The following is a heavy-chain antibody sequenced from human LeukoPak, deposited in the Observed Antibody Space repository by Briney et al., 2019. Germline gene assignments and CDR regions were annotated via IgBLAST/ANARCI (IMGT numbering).Heavy chain of an antibody. CDR2: ISGSGGST. V-gene: IGHV3-23*01. J-gene: IGHJ4*02. CDR3: AEPGAYSSGF. D-gene: IGHD6-19*01. Sequence: PGRSLRLSCAASGFTFDDYAMHWVRQAPGKGLEWVSAISGSGGSTYYADSVKGRFTISRDNSKNTLYLQMNSLRAEDTAVYYCAEPGAYSSGFGGQGTLVTVSS. CDR1: GFTFDDYA.